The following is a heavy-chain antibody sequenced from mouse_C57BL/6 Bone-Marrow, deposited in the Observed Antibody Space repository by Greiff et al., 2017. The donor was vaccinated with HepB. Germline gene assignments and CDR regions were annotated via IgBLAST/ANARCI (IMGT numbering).Heavy chain of an antibody. CDR2: ISYSGST. Sequence: EVKLQESGPGMVKPSQSLSLTCTVTGYSITSGYDWHWIRHFPGNKLEWMGYISYSGSTNYNPSLKSRISITHDTSKNHFFLKLNSVTTEDTATYYCARGPYYYGSSHWYFDVWGTGTTVTVSS. J-gene: IGHJ1*03. V-gene: IGHV3-1*01. D-gene: IGHD1-1*01. CDR3: ARGPYYYGSSHWYFDV. CDR1: GYSITSGYD.